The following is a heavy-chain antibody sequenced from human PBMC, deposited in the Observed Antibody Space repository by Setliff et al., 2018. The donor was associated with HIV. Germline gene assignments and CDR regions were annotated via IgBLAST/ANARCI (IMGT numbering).Heavy chain of an antibody. J-gene: IGHJ5*02. CDR1: GGSIYGSDYC. CDR2: FYYSWNT. V-gene: IGHV4-39*01. D-gene: IGHD1-1*01. Sequence: SETLSLTCTVSGGSIYGSDYCWGWIRQPPGKGLEWIGSFYYSWNTYYNPSLKSRVTISVDTSKNQFSLKLSSVTAADTAVYYCAGGLVSQKVPFDPWGQGTLVTVSS. CDR3: AGGLVSQKVPFDP.